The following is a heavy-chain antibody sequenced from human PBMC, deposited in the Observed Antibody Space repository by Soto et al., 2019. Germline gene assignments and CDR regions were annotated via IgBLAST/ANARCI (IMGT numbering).Heavy chain of an antibody. J-gene: IGHJ4*02. CDR2: INHSGST. CDR1: VGSFSGYY. D-gene: IGHD6-13*01. V-gene: IGHV4-34*01. CDR3: ARQPSIAAAGTPITYYFEC. Sequence: SETLSLTCAFYVGSFSGYYWSWIRHPPGKWLEWIGEINHSGSTNYNPSLKSRVTISVDTSKNQFSLKLSSVTAADTAVYYCARQPSIAAAGTPITYYFECWGQGTRVTVSS.